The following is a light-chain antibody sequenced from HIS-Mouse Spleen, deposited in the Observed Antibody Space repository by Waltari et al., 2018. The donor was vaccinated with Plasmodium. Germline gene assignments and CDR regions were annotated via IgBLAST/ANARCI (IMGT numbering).Light chain of an antibody. CDR3: QAWDSSTAWV. CDR1: KVGDKS. V-gene: IGLV3-1*01. CDR2: QDS. J-gene: IGLJ2*01. Sequence: SYELTQPPSVSVSPGQTASTTCTGHKVGDKSASWYQQKPGQSPVLVIYQDSKRPSGIPERFSGSNSGNTATLTISGTQAMDEADYYCQAWDSSTAWVFGGGTKLTVL.